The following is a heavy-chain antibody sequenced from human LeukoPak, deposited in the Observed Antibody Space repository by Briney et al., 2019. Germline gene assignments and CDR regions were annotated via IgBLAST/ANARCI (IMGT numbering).Heavy chain of an antibody. V-gene: IGHV3-23*01. CDR3: AKGAVAGTTYGRNWFDP. CDR1: GFTFSSYA. Sequence: GGSLRLSCAASGFTFSSYAMSWVRQAPGKGLEWVSAISGSGGSTYYADSVKGRLTISRDNSKNTPYLQMNSLRAEDTAVYYCAKGAVAGTTYGRNWFDPWGQGTLVTVSS. J-gene: IGHJ5*02. D-gene: IGHD6-19*01. CDR2: ISGSGGST.